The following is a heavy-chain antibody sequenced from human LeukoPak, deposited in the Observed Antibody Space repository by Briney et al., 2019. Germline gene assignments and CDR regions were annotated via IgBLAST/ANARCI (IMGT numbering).Heavy chain of an antibody. CDR2: ISSSSSYI. CDR3: ARDCSGGSCYSGWGYYYGMDV. V-gene: IGHV3-21*01. Sequence: GGSLRLSCSASGFTFSSYSMNWVRQAPGKGLEWVSSISSSSSYIYYADSVKGRFTISRDNAKNSLYLQMNSLRAEDTAVYYCARDCSGGSCYSGWGYYYGMDVWGQGTTVTVSS. D-gene: IGHD2-15*01. J-gene: IGHJ6*02. CDR1: GFTFSSYS.